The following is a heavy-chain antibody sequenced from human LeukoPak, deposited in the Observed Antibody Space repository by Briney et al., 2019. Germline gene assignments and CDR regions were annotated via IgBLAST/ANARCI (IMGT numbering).Heavy chain of an antibody. CDR2: IYTSGST. CDR1: GGSISSGTYY. CDR3: ARVVPAAWNAFDI. D-gene: IGHD2-2*01. J-gene: IGHJ3*02. Sequence: PSQTLSLTCTVSGGSISSGTYYWTWIQQPAGKGLEWIGRIYTSGSTNFNPSLKSRVTMSVDTSKNQFSLKLSSVTAADTAVYYCARVVPAAWNAFDIWAKGQWSPSLQ. V-gene: IGHV4-61*02.